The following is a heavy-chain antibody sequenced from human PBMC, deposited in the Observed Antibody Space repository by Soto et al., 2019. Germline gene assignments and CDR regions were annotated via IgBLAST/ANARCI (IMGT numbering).Heavy chain of an antibody. Sequence: QVQLQESGPGLVKSSETLSLTCTVSGGSFSPNYWAWIRQPPGKGLEWIGYIYYAGTTSYNPSLKGRFSRSLETSTSQFSLGLTSVTASDTAVYYCARLGASYQSLDPWGQGTVVTVSS. D-gene: IGHD2-2*01. V-gene: IGHV4-59*08. CDR1: GGSFSPNY. CDR2: IYYAGTT. J-gene: IGHJ5*02. CDR3: ARLGASYQSLDP.